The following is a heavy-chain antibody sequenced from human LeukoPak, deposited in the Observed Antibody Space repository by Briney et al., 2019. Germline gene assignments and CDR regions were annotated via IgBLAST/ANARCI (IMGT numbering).Heavy chain of an antibody. J-gene: IGHJ4*02. Sequence: SGPTLVNPTQTLTLTCTFSGFSLSTSGVGVCWIRQPPGKALEWLALIYWNDDKRYSPSLKSRLTITKDTSKNQVVLTMTNMDPVDTATNYCAHSSHRRRITIFGVVITYFDYWGQGTLVTVSS. D-gene: IGHD3-3*01. CDR2: IYWNDDK. V-gene: IGHV2-5*01. CDR1: GFSLSTSGVG. CDR3: AHSSHRRRITIFGVVITYFDY.